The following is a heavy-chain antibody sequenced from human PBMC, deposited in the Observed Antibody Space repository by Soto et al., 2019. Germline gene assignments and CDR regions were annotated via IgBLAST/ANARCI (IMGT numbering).Heavy chain of an antibody. CDR3: ARGRSGYCSGGSCYYYYGMDV. CDR2: IYYSGST. D-gene: IGHD2-15*01. J-gene: IGHJ6*02. V-gene: IGHV4-59*01. Sequence: SETLSLTCTVSGGSISSYYWSWIRQPPGKGLEWIGYIYYSGSTNYNPSLKSRVTISVDTPKNQFSLKLSSVTAADTAVYYCARGRSGYCSGGSCYYYYGMDVWGQGTTVTVSS. CDR1: GGSISSYY.